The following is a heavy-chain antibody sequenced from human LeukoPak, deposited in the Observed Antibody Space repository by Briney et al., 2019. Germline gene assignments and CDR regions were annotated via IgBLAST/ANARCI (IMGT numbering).Heavy chain of an antibody. CDR2: ISTSGST. D-gene: IGHD3-10*01. CDR3: ASHPYGAGTNYHDY. CDR1: GGSIGSGNYY. Sequence: PSQTLSLTCTVSGGSIGSGNYYWSWIRQPAGKGLEWIGRISTSGSTNYDPSLKSRVIISQDTAKNHFSLRLSSATAADPAVYYCASHPYGAGTNYHDYWGQRTLVTVSS. J-gene: IGHJ4*02. V-gene: IGHV4-61*02.